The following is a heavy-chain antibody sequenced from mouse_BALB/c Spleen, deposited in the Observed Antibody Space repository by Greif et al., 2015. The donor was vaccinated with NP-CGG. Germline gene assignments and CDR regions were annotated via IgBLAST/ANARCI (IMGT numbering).Heavy chain of an antibody. Sequence: EVKLVESGGGLVKPGGSLKLSCADSGFTFSDYYMYWVRQTPEKRLEWVATISDGGSYTYYPDSVKGRFTISRDNAKNNLYLQMSSLKSEDTAMYYCARAHGIPYAMDYWGQGTSVTVSS. J-gene: IGHJ4*01. CDR3: ARAHGIPYAMDY. CDR1: GFTFSDYY. V-gene: IGHV5-4*02. D-gene: IGHD2-1*01. CDR2: ISDGGSYT.